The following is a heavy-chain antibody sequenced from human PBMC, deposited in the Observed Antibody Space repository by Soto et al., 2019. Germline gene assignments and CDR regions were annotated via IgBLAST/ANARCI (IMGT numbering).Heavy chain of an antibody. V-gene: IGHV4-28*01. D-gene: IGHD6-19*01. CDR3: ARGAVAGTHFDY. Sequence: QVQLQESGPELVKPSDTLSLTRAVSGYSLSSTNWWGWIRQPPGKGLEWIGKIYYSGRSYYIPSLKSRVTMSVDTSKNQFSLKVRSVTAVDTAVYFCARGAVAGTHFDYLGQGTLVTVSS. CDR2: IYYSGRS. J-gene: IGHJ4*02. CDR1: GYSLSSTNW.